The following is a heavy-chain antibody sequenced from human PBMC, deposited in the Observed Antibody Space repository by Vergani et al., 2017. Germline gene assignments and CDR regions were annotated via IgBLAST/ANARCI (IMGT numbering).Heavy chain of an antibody. D-gene: IGHD2-15*01. CDR1: GFTSSYYG. Sequence: QVHLVKSGGGVVQPGRSLRLYCVVSGFTSSYYGMHWVRQAPGKGLEWVAVISYDGTQKYYADSVKGRFTISRDNSKSTLYLLMNSLRTEDTAVYYCATKSCGTPRCQIGYFREWGQGTLVTVSS. CDR3: ATKSCGTPRCQIGYFRE. V-gene: IGHV3-30*03. J-gene: IGHJ1*01. CDR2: ISYDGTQK.